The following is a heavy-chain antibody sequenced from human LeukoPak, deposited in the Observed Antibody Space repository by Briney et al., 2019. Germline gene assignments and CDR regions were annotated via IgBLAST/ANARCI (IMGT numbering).Heavy chain of an antibody. Sequence: ASVKVSCKASGGTFGSYAISWVRQAPGQGLEWMGRIIPIFGTANYAQKFQGRVTITTDESTSTAYMELSSLRSEDTAVYYCARGGEYDFWSGYINWFDPWGQGTLVTVSS. CDR3: ARGGEYDFWSGYINWFDP. D-gene: IGHD3-3*01. CDR2: IIPIFGTA. V-gene: IGHV1-69*05. CDR1: GGTFGSYA. J-gene: IGHJ5*02.